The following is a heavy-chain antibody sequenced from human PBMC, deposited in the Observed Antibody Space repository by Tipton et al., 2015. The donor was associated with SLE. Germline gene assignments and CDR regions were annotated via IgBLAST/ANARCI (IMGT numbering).Heavy chain of an antibody. Sequence: SLRLSCAASGFTFSICAMHWVRQAPGKGLEWVAVISYDGSNKYYADSVKGRFTISRDNSKNTLYQQMNSLRSEDTAVYYCTKDLREHSNYHGNFDLWGQGTLFTVSS. CDR3: TKDLREHSNYHGNFDL. D-gene: IGHD1-7*01. J-gene: IGHJ4*02. CDR2: ISYDGSNK. V-gene: IGHV3-30*04. CDR1: GFTFSICA.